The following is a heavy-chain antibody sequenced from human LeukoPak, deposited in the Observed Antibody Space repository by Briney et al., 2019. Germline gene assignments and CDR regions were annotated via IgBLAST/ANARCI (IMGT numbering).Heavy chain of an antibody. CDR3: ARDPQYSSSWYGFRTGDYYYYYMDV. Sequence: GASVKVSCKASGYTFTSYYMHWVRQAPGQGLEWMGIINPSGGSTSYAQKFQGRVTMTRDMSTSTVYMELSSLRSEDTAVYYCARDPQYSSSWYGFRTGDYYYYYMDVWGKGTTVTVSS. D-gene: IGHD6-13*01. CDR2: INPSGGST. J-gene: IGHJ6*03. CDR1: GYTFTSYY. V-gene: IGHV1-46*01.